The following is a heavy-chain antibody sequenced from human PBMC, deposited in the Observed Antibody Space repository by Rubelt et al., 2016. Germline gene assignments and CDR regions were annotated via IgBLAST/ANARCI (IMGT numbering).Heavy chain of an antibody. CDR3: ARGHWNYFDY. D-gene: IGHD1-1*01. V-gene: IGHV4-39*01. Sequence: QLQLQESGPGLVKPSETLSLTCTVSGGSISSSSYYWGWIRQPPGKGLEWIGSIYYSGTTYYNPSLKSRVTISVDTPKNLFSLKLGSVTAADTAVYYCARGHWNYFDYWGQGTLVTVSS. CDR2: IYYSGTT. CDR1: GGSISSSSYY. J-gene: IGHJ4*02.